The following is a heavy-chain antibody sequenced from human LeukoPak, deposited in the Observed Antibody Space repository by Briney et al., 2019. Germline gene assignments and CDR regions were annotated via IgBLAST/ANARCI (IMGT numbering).Heavy chain of an antibody. CDR2: IIPIFGTA. J-gene: IGHJ6*02. CDR3: ASPTPGTTVSKNYHYGMDV. D-gene: IGHD4-17*01. CDR1: GGTFSSYA. V-gene: IGHV1-69*13. Sequence: SVKVSCKASGGTFSSYAISWVRQAPGQGLEWMGGIIPIFGTANYAQKLQGRVTITADESTSTAYMELSSLRSEDTAVYYCASPTPGTTVSKNYHYGMDVWGQGTTVTVSS.